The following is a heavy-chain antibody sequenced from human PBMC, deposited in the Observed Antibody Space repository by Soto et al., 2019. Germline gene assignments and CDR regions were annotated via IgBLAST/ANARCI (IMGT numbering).Heavy chain of an antibody. CDR2: IHHTGSA. CDR1: GGSIISGNYF. D-gene: IGHD2-21*01. Sequence: QVRLQESGPGLVKPSQTLSLTCTVSGGSIISGNYFWSWVRQTPGKGLEWIAYIHHTGSAHYNPSLESRVVLSIDSYENQFSLKLTAVTAADTAVYYCASEVIALQPGADGFDIWGEGTMVTVSS. J-gene: IGHJ3*02. CDR3: ASEVIALQPGADGFDI. V-gene: IGHV4-30-4*01.